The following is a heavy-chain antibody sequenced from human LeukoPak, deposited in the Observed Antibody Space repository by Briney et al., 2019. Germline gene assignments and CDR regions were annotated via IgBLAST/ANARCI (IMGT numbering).Heavy chain of an antibody. CDR2: IWYDGSNK. J-gene: IGHJ4*02. Sequence: HPGGSLRLSCAASGFTFSSHGMHWVRQAPGKGLEWVAVIWYDGSNKYYADSVKGRFTISRDNSKNTLYLQMNSLRAEDTAVYYCARDEAPLGYRSGGSCSVGDYWGQGTLVTVSS. CDR3: ARDEAPLGYRSGGSCSVGDY. V-gene: IGHV3-33*01. D-gene: IGHD2-15*01. CDR1: GFTFSSHG.